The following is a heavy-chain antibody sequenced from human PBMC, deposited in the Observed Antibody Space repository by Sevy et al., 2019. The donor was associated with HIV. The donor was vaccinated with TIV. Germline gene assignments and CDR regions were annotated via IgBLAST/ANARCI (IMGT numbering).Heavy chain of an antibody. J-gene: IGHJ1*01. Sequence: GGSLRLSCAASGFTFSAYGMSWVRQAPGKGLEWVANLNQDGSEKYPVDPVKGQFTISRENAKKSLYLQMNSLRVEDTAIYYCATDVWRSPGNWGRGTVVTVSS. CDR1: GFTFSAYG. CDR2: LNQDGSEK. CDR3: ATDVWRSPGN. D-gene: IGHD1-1*01. V-gene: IGHV3-7*01.